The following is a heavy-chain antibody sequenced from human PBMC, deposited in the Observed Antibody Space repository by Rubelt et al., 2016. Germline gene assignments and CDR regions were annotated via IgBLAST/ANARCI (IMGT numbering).Heavy chain of an antibody. CDR3: ARDEA. CDR1: GFTFRNYA. V-gene: IGHV3-7*05. Sequence: EVQLVESGGGLVQPGRSLRLSCTTSGFTFRNYAMSWFRQAPGKGLEWVAYIKYDGSENDYVDSVKGRFTISRDNANNSRYLQMNSLRVEDTAVYYCARDEAWGQGTLVTVSS. CDR2: IKYDGSEN. J-gene: IGHJ5*02.